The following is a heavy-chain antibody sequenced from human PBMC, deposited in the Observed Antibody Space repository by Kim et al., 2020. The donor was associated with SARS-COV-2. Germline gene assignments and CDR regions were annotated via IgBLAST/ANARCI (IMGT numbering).Heavy chain of an antibody. CDR3: SGARITMVVVVTHFDY. D-gene: IGHD3-22*01. V-gene: IGHV4-31*03. J-gene: IGHJ4*01. CDR2: IYCSGSN. Sequence: SETLSLTCTVSGGSISSGGYYWSLIRQPPGKGLECVGYIYCSGSNYYNPSLKSRVTISVDTSNNQFSLQLSSLAAAAAAFYYWSGARITMVVVVTHFDY. CDR1: GGSISSGGYY.